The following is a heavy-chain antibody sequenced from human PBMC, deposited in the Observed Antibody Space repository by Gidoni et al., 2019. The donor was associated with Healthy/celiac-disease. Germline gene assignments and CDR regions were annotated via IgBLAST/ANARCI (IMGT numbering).Heavy chain of an antibody. J-gene: IGHJ2*01. D-gene: IGHD2-2*02. Sequence: EVQLVESGGGLVKPGGSLRLTCEASGFTCSRYSMNWVRQAPGTGLEWVSSISSSSSYIYYAASVKGRFTISRDNANHSLYLQMNSLRAEDTAVYYCASDQVVVPAAIHWYFDLWGRGTLVTVSS. V-gene: IGHV3-21*01. CDR2: ISSSSSYI. CDR1: GFTCSRYS. CDR3: ASDQVVVPAAIHWYFDL.